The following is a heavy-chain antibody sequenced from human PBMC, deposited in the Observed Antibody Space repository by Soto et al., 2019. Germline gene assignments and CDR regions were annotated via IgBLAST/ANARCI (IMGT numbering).Heavy chain of an antibody. CDR1: GFTFSSYA. CDR2: ISYDGSNK. J-gene: IGHJ4*02. D-gene: IGHD3-22*01. Sequence: QVQLVESGGGVVQPGRSLRLSCAASGFTFSSYAMHWVRQAPGKGLEWVAVISYDGSNKYYADSVKGRFTISRDNSKNTLYLQMNSLRAEDTAVYYCARDPFTYSYDSSGYTFDYWGQGTLVTVSS. CDR3: ARDPFTYSYDSSGYTFDY. V-gene: IGHV3-30-3*01.